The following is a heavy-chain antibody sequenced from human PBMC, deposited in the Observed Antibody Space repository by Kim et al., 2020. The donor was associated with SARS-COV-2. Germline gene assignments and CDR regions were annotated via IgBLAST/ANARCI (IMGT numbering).Heavy chain of an antibody. J-gene: IGHJ4*02. V-gene: IGHV4-30-2*05. CDR3: ASLPYYDSRPI. Sequence: TYTNPSLKSQVTISVDTSKNQFSLKLSSVTAADTAVYYCASLPYYDSRPIWGQGTLVTVSS. D-gene: IGHD3-22*01. CDR2: T.